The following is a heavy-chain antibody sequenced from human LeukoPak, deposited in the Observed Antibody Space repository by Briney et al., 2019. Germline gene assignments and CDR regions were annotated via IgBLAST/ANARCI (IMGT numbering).Heavy chain of an antibody. Sequence: GGSLRLSCAASGFTFSNHAMSWVRLAPGKGLEWVSAIFASGASTYYGDSVKGRFTISRDNFKNTLYLQMNSLRVEDTAVYFCAKHRYGQYYYGMDVWGQGTTVTVSS. D-gene: IGHD5-18*01. CDR2: IFASGAST. CDR1: GFTFSNHA. CDR3: AKHRYGQYYYGMDV. J-gene: IGHJ6*02. V-gene: IGHV3-23*01.